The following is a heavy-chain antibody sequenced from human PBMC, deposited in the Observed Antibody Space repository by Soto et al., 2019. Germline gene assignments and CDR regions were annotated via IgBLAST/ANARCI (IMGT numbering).Heavy chain of an antibody. V-gene: IGHV3-9*01. D-gene: IGHD6-13*01. CDR2: ITWNSGSL. CDR1: GFTFDDFA. CDR3: AKDRSWSQSTSWFRSFDS. Sequence: SLRLSCAASGFTFDDFAVHWVRLAPGKGLEWVSGITWNSGSLYYADSVKGRFTISRDNAKNSLYLQMNSLRVEDTAFYYCAKDRSWSQSTSWFRSFDSWGQGTLVTVSS. J-gene: IGHJ4*02.